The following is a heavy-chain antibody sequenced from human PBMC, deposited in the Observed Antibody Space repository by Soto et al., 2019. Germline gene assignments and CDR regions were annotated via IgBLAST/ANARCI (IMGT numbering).Heavy chain of an antibody. V-gene: IGHV1-69*13. D-gene: IGHD2-2*01. Sequence: GASVKVSCTASGGTFSNYAISWVRQAPGQGLEWMGGIIPISDTTNYAQKFQGRVTITADESTSTAYMELSSLRSEDTAVYYCARSQGSSTSLEIYYYYYYGMDVWGQGTTVTVSS. CDR1: GGTFSNYA. J-gene: IGHJ6*02. CDR3: ARSQGSSTSLEIYYYYYYGMDV. CDR2: IIPISDTT.